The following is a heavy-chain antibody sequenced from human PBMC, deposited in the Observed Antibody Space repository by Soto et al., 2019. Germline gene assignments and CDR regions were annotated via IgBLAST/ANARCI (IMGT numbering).Heavy chain of an antibody. Sequence: AVKVSCKASGFTFTSSAVQWVRQARGQRLEWIGWIVVGSGNTNYARKFQERVTITRDMYTSTAYMEMSSLRSEDTAVYYCAAYTYYYDSSGSPTFDYWGQGTLVTVSS. J-gene: IGHJ4*02. CDR1: GFTFTSSA. CDR3: AAYTYYYDSSGSPTFDY. D-gene: IGHD3-22*01. V-gene: IGHV1-58*01. CDR2: IVVGSGNT.